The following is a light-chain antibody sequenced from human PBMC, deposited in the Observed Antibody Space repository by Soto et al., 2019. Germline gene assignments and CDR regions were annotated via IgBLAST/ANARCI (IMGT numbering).Light chain of an antibody. Sequence: QSALTQPASVSGSPGQSITISCTGTSSDVGSYNLVSWYQQHPGKAPKLMIYEGSKRPSGVSNRFSGSKSGNTASLTISGLQAEDEADYYCCSYAGSDVVFGGATKLTVL. J-gene: IGLJ2*01. V-gene: IGLV2-23*01. CDR1: SSDVGSYNL. CDR3: CSYAGSDVV. CDR2: EGS.